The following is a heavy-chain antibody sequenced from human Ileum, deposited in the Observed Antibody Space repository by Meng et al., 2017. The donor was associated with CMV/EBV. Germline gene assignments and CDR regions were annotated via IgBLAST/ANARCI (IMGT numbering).Heavy chain of an antibody. CDR2: INHSGST. D-gene: IGHD3-3*01. CDR3: ARANVLRFLEWLPGFDP. CDR1: GGSFSGYY. V-gene: IGHV4-34*01. J-gene: IGHJ5*02. Sequence: SETLSLTCAVYGGSFSGYYWSWIRQPPGKGLEWIGEINHSGSTNYNPSLKSRVTISVDTSKNQFSLKLSSVTAADTAVYYCARANVLRFLEWLPGFDPWGQGTPVTVSS.